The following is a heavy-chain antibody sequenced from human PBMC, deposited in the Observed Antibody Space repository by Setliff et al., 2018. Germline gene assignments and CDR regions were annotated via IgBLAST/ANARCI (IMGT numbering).Heavy chain of an antibody. CDR3: ARDSVSTGPTIDY. V-gene: IGHV4-39*02. CDR1: GGSISSSSYY. D-gene: IGHD2-2*01. Sequence: PSETLSLTCTVSGGSISSSSYYWGWVRQPPGKGLEWIGSMYSGGNTYYNPSLKSRATISIDTSKNQFSLKLSSVTAADTAVYYCARDSVSTGPTIDYWGQGTLFTVSS. CDR2: MYSGGNT. J-gene: IGHJ4*02.